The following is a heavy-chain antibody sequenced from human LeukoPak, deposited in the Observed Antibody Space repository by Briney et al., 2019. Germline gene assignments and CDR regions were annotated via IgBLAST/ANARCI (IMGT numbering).Heavy chain of an antibody. V-gene: IGHV3-30*04. CDR3: ASPDYYDSSGHQHIDY. CDR1: GFTFSSYA. D-gene: IGHD3-22*01. CDR2: ISYDGSNK. Sequence: GGSLRLSCAASGFTFSSYAMHCVRQAPGNGLEWVAVISYDGSNKYYADSVKGRFTISRDNSKNTLYLQMNSLRAEDTAVYYCASPDYYDSSGHQHIDYWGQGTLVTVSS. J-gene: IGHJ4*02.